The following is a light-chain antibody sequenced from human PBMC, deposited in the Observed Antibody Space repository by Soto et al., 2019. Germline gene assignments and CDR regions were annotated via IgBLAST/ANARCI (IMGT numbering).Light chain of an antibody. V-gene: IGKV1-39*01. CDR2: AAS. Sequence: GDRVTITCRASQNIRAYLNWYQHKSGEAPKLLIYAASNLQSGVPSRFSGSGYGTEFTFTISSLQPEDFATYYCQQGYSTPYTFGQGTKLDLK. CDR3: QQGYSTPYT. J-gene: IGKJ2*01. CDR1: QNIRAY.